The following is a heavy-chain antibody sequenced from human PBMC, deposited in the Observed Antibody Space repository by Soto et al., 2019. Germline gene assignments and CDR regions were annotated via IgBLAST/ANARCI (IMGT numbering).Heavy chain of an antibody. CDR3: AKDRLYESNTQYYNYGMDV. V-gene: IGHV3-30-3*01. CDR2: ISYDGSKK. J-gene: IGHJ6*02. Sequence: LVESGGGVVQPGRSLRVSCAASGFTFTSYARHWVRQAPGKGLEWVATISYDGSKKDYADSVKGRFTISRDNSKNTLYLKMNSLRAEDTAVYYCAKDRLYESNTQYYNYGMDVWGQGTTVTGSS. D-gene: IGHD3-22*01. CDR1: GFTFTSYA.